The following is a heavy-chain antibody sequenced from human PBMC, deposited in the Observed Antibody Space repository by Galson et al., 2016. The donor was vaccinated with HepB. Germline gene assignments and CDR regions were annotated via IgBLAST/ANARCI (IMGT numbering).Heavy chain of an antibody. Sequence: SLRLSCAASGFTFTNYGIHWVRQVPGKGLEWVAFISYNGRSKYYVDSVKGRFTISRDNSKNTLYLQMNSLRVEDTAVYYCARSYYDFPDPFDYWGQGTLVTVSS. CDR1: GFTFTNYG. D-gene: IGHD3-3*01. CDR3: ARSYYDFPDPFDY. CDR2: ISYNGRSK. J-gene: IGHJ4*02. V-gene: IGHV3-30*03.